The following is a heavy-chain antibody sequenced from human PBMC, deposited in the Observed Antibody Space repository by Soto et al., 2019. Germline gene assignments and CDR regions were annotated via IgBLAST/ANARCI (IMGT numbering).Heavy chain of an antibody. CDR3: ARDGYYGDSYAFDI. D-gene: IGHD4-17*01. CDR1: CYTFTSYG. V-gene: IGHV1-18*01. CDR2: ISAYNGNT. J-gene: IGHJ3*02. Sequence: SAEVSFKASCYTFTSYGISWVRQAPGQGLEWMGWISAYNGNTNYAQKLQGRVTMTTDTSTSTAYMELRSLRSDDTAVYYCARDGYYGDSYAFDIWGQGTMVTVS.